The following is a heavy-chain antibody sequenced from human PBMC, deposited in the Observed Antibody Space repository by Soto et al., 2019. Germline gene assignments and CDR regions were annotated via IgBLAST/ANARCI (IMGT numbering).Heavy chain of an antibody. D-gene: IGHD3-9*01. Sequence: QVQLVESGGGVVQPGRSLRLSCAASGFTFSSYAMHWVRQAPGKGLEWVAVISYDGSNKYYADSVKGRFTISRDNSKNSLYLQMNSLRAEDTAVYYCARDRLRYFEWVISYGMDVWGQGTPVTVSS. V-gene: IGHV3-30-3*01. J-gene: IGHJ6*02. CDR3: ARDRLRYFEWVISYGMDV. CDR1: GFTFSSYA. CDR2: ISYDGSNK.